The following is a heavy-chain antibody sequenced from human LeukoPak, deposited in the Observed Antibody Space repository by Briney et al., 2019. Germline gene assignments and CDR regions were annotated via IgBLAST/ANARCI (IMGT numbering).Heavy chain of an antibody. J-gene: IGHJ3*02. D-gene: IGHD1-26*01. CDR2: INPNNHAT. Sequence: ASVNVSFKSSVYTFTHYYIHWVRQPPAQGLAWMGLINPNNHATNYPHKLHGRVTMITDTSTNTPYMSPRKLRYNDTAAYFFAREPCSGSYYLNDSFDIWGQGTMVTVSS. CDR1: VYTFTHYY. CDR3: AREPCSGSYYLNDSFDI. V-gene: IGHV1-18*01.